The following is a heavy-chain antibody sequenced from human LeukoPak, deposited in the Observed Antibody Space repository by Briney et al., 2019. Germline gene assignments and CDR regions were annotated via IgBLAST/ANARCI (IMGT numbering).Heavy chain of an antibody. CDR3: ARWEYYYYGMDV. CDR1: GGSISSSY. D-gene: IGHD1-26*01. J-gene: IGHJ6*02. V-gene: IGHV4-59*08. Sequence: PSETLSLTCTVSGGSISSSYWSWIRQPPGKGLEWIGYIYYSGSTNYNPSLKSRVTISVDTSKNQFSLKLSSVTAADTAVYYCARWEYYYYGMDVWGQGTTVTVSS. CDR2: IYYSGST.